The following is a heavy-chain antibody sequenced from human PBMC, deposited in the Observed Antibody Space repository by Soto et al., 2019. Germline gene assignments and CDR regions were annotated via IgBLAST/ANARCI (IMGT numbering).Heavy chain of an antibody. J-gene: IGHJ4*02. V-gene: IGHV3-74*01. Sequence: EVQVVESGGGLVQPGGSLRLSCAASGFTLSSSWIHWVRQTQGKGLVWVSCINNDGTSTSYADSVKGRFTISRDNAKNSLYLHMNSLRAEDSAVYYCMSGHFDYWGQGTLVTVSS. CDR1: GFTLSSSW. D-gene: IGHD3-10*01. CDR2: INNDGTST. CDR3: MSGHFDY.